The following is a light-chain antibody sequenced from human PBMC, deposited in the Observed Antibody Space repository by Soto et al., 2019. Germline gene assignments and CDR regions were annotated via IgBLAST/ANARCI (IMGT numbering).Light chain of an antibody. V-gene: IGKV4-1*01. CDR1: QNVLYSSNNKNY. Sequence: DIVMSQTRDSLAVSMGERATINCKSSQNVLYSSNNKNYLAWYQQKPGQPPRLLIYWASTRESGVPDRFSGSGSGTDFTLTISSLQAEDVAVYYCQQYYNTPLTFGQGTKLEIK. CDR2: WAS. J-gene: IGKJ2*01. CDR3: QQYYNTPLT.